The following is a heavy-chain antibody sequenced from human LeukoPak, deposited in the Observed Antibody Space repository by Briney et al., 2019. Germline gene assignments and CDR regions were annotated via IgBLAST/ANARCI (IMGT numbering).Heavy chain of an antibody. CDR2: ISSSGSTI. V-gene: IGHV3-48*03. CDR3: ARDVRYCSGGSCYSGDY. D-gene: IGHD2-15*01. J-gene: IGHJ4*02. Sequence: GGSLRLSCAASAFALSSYEMNWVRQAPGKGLEWVSYISSSGSTIYYADSVKGRFTISRDNAKNSLYLQMNSLRVEDTAVYYCARDVRYCSGGSCYSGDYWGQGTLVTVSS. CDR1: AFALSSYE.